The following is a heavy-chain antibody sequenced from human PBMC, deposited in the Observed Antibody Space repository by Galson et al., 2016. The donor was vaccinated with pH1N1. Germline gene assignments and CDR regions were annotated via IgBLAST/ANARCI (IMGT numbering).Heavy chain of an antibody. Sequence: SVKVSCKASGYTFTKYYMHWVRQAPGQGLEWMGIINPSGGNTVYAEKFQGRVTLTSDTSTSIAYMDLNNLRSEDTAVYYCARWRSTLGVTGFDLWGQGTLVTVSS. CDR3: ARWRSTLGVTGFDL. CDR2: INPSGGNT. CDR1: GYTFTKYY. V-gene: IGHV1-46*03. J-gene: IGHJ4*02. D-gene: IGHD3-10*01.